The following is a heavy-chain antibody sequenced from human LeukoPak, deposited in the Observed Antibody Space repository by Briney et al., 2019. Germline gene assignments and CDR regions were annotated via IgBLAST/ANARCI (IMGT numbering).Heavy chain of an antibody. CDR3: ARDFSSSSTVYYYYYMDV. J-gene: IGHJ6*03. CDR2: IYYSGTT. CDR1: GGSISSGTYY. D-gene: IGHD6-6*01. Sequence: PSETLSLTCTVSGGSISSGTYYWGWVRQPPGKGLEWIGTIYYSGTTYYNPSLKSRVTISIATSKNHFSLKLSSVTAADTAIYYCARDFSSSSTVYYYYYMDVWGKGTTVTVSS. V-gene: IGHV4-39*07.